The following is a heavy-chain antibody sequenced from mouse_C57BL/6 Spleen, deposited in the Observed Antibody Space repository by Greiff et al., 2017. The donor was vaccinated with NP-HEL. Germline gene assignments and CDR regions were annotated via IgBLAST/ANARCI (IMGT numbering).Heavy chain of an antibody. V-gene: IGHV3-6*01. CDR2: ISYDGSN. CDR1: GYSITSGYY. D-gene: IGHD1-1*01. CDR3: ARDYYGSSYAFDV. J-gene: IGHJ1*03. Sequence: ESGPGLVKPSQSLSLTCSVTGYSITSGYYWNWIRQFPGNKLEWMGYISYDGSNNYNPSLKNRISITRDTSKNQFFLKLNSVTTEDTATYYCARDYYGSSYAFDVWGTGTTVTVSS.